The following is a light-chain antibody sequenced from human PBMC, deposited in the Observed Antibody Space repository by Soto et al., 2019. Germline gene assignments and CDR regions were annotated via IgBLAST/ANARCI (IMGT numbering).Light chain of an antibody. CDR1: QDINNY. V-gene: IGKV1-33*01. J-gene: IGKJ5*01. CDR2: DAS. CDR3: QQRSNWPPIT. Sequence: DIQMTQSPSSLSASVGDRVTITCQASQDINNYVNWYQQKPGKAPKLLIFDASTLKTGVPSRFSGSGSGTDFTLTISSLEPEDFAVYYCQQRSNWPPITFGQGTRREIK.